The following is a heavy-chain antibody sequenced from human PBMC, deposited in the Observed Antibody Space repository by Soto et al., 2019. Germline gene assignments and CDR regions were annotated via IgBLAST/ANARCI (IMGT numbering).Heavy chain of an antibody. Sequence: QVQLVESGGGVVQPGRSLRLSCAASGFTFSSYAMHWVRQAPGKGLEWVAVISYDGSNKYYTDSVKGRFTISRDNSKNTLYLQMNCLRAEDTAVYYCARPYSSGWYGDLDYWGQGTLVTVSS. V-gene: IGHV3-30*04. CDR1: GFTFSSYA. D-gene: IGHD6-19*01. CDR2: ISYDGSNK. J-gene: IGHJ4*02. CDR3: ARPYSSGWYGDLDY.